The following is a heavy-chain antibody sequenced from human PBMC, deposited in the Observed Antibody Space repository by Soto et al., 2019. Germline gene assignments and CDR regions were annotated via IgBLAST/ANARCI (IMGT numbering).Heavy chain of an antibody. CDR1: DGSISRSF. V-gene: IGHV4-59*01. CDR3: ARNGGWPTDRIEYFKV. CDR2: ISDGGAI. D-gene: IGHD6-19*01. J-gene: IGHJ1*01. Sequence: PSETLSLTCTFSDGSISRSFWSWIRHPPGKGLEWIGYISDGGAISSNPSLKSRVTMSVDMSKKHFSLNLSSVTAAATAVYYCARNGGWPTDRIEYFKVWGEGTPVIVSS.